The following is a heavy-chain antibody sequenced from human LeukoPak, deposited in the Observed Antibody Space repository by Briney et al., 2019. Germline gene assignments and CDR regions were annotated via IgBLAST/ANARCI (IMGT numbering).Heavy chain of an antibody. CDR1: GFIFSDHY. CDR2: TRNKANRYTT. D-gene: IGHD3-22*01. V-gene: IGHV3-72*01. Sequence: PGGSLRLSCAASGFIFSDHYMDWVRQAPGKGLEWVGRTRNKANRYTTEYAASVKGRFTISRDDSKNSLDLQMNSLRNEDTAVYYCARALRDSNGHYYFEQWGQGTLVTVSS. CDR3: ARALRDSNGHYYFEQ. J-gene: IGHJ4*02.